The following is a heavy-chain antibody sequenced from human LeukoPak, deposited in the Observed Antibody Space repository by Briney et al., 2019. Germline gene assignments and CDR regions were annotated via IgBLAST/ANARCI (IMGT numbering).Heavy chain of an antibody. J-gene: IGHJ5*02. CDR2: IYYSGST. CDR1: GGSISSSSYY. V-gene: IGHV4-39*01. Sequence: ASETLSLTCTVSGGSISSSSYYWGWIRQPPGKGLEWIGSIYYSGSTYYNPSLKSRVTISVDTSKNQFSLKLSSVTAADTAVYYCASHGRRGYSYGSSPWGQGTLVTVSS. CDR3: ASHGRRGYSYGSSP. D-gene: IGHD5-18*01.